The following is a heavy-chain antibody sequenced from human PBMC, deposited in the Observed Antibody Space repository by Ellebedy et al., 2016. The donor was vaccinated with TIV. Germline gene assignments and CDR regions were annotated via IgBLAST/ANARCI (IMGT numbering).Heavy chain of an antibody. J-gene: IGHJ4*02. Sequence: GESLKISXAASGFTFSSYGMTWVRQAPGKGLEWVSSISSNDNYIYYADSVKGRFTISRDNAKNSLYLQMNSLRADDTAVYYCARVPADYWGQGTLVTVSS. CDR3: ARVPADY. V-gene: IGHV3-21*01. CDR1: GFTFSSYG. CDR2: ISSNDNYI.